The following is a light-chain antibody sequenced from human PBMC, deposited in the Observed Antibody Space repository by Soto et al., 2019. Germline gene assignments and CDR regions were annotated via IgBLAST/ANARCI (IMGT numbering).Light chain of an antibody. J-gene: IGKJ5*01. CDR2: RAS. Sequence: VVMTQSPVTLSVSPGERVTLSCRASESLSGNLAWYQQKPGQAPRLLIYRASTRATGVPARFSGSGYGTDFTLTISGLQSEDVGVYYCQQYEKWLHSFGKGTRLDIK. CDR3: QQYEKWLHS. CDR1: ESLSGN. V-gene: IGKV3-15*01.